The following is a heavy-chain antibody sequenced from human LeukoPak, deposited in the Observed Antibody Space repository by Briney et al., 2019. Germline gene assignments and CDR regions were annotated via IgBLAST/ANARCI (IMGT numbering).Heavy chain of an antibody. V-gene: IGHV4-34*01. CDR2: INPSGGT. D-gene: IGHD1-1*01. Sequence: SETLSLTCAVFDGSFSGYYWTWIRQPPGKGLEWIGEINPSGGTTYKPSLKSRVAMSADTSKNQFSLRLSSVTAADTAVYYCVRGLSNWEGFDPWGQGTLVTVS. CDR3: VRGLSNWEGFDP. J-gene: IGHJ5*02. CDR1: DGSFSGYY.